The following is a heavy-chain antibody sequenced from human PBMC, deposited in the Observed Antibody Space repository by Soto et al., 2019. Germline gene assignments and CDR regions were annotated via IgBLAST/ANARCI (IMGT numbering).Heavy chain of an antibody. CDR3: AKDGGYYDFWSGLFHYYYGMDV. CDR1: GFTFSSYG. J-gene: IGHJ6*02. D-gene: IGHD3-3*01. V-gene: IGHV3-30*18. CDR2: ISYDGSNK. Sequence: QPGGSLRLSCAASGFTFSSYGMHWVRQAPGKGLEWVAVISYDGSNKYYADSVKGRFTISRDNSKNTLYLQMNSLRAEDTAVYYCAKDGGYYDFWSGLFHYYYGMDVWGQGTTVTVSS.